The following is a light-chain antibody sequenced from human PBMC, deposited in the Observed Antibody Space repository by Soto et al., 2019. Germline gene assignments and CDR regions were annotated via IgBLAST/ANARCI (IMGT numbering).Light chain of an antibody. Sequence: EVVLTQSPATLSLSPGERATLSCRASQSISSYLAWYQHKPGQAPRLLNYEASNRATGIQARFSGSGSETDFTLTISSLEPEDFAVYYCQQRSNWPPWTFGQGTKVEVK. J-gene: IGKJ1*01. CDR1: QSISSY. CDR3: QQRSNWPPWT. CDR2: EAS. V-gene: IGKV3-11*01.